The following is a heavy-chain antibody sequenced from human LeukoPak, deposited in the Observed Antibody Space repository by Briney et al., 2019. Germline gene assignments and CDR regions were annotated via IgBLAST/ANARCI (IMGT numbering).Heavy chain of an antibody. CDR1: GGSISSSSYY. CDR3: ASRESKKWEPNFDY. J-gene: IGHJ4*02. D-gene: IGHD1-26*01. V-gene: IGHV4-39*07. Sequence: SETLSLTCTVSGGSISSSSYYWGWIRQPPGKGLEWIGSIYYSGSTNYNPSLKSRVTISVDTTKNQFSLKLSSVTAADTAVYYCASRESKKWEPNFDYWGQGTLVTVSS. CDR2: IYYSGST.